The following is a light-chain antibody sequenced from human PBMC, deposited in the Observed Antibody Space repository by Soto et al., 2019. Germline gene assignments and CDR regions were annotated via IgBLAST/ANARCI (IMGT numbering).Light chain of an antibody. Sequence: EIVVTQSPATLSFSPGERATLSCRASQSVSSNLAWYQQQPGQAPRLLIYDASNRATGIPARFSGSGSGTDFTLTISSLEPEDFAVYYCQQRSNWSWTFGQGTKVEIK. J-gene: IGKJ1*01. CDR1: QSVSSN. CDR2: DAS. V-gene: IGKV3-11*01. CDR3: QQRSNWSWT.